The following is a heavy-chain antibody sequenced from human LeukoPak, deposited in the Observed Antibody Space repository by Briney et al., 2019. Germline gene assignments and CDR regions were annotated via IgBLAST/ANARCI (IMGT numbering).Heavy chain of an antibody. CDR3: ALNWNSYYFDY. CDR2: ISAYNGNT. CDR1: GYTLTELS. Sequence: ASVKVSCKVSGYTLTELSMHWVRQAPGKGLEWMGWISAYNGNTNYAQKLQGRVTMTTDTSTSTAYMELRSLRSDDTAVYYCALNWNSYYFDYWGQGTLVTVSS. D-gene: IGHD1-7*01. V-gene: IGHV1-18*01. J-gene: IGHJ4*02.